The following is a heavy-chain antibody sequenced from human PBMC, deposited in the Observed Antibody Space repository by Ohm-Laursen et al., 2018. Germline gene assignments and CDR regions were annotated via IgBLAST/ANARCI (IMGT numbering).Heavy chain of an antibody. V-gene: IGHV3-7*01. J-gene: IGHJ4*02. CDR1: GFTFSSYT. CDR2: IKEDGSVK. D-gene: IGHD6-19*01. CDR3: AREELESSGWAD. Sequence: GSLRLSCAASGFTFSSYTMSWVRQAPGKGLEWVANIKEDGSVKQYVDSVKGRFTISRDNAKNTLYLQMNSLRAEDTAVYYCAREELESSGWADWGQGTLVTVSS.